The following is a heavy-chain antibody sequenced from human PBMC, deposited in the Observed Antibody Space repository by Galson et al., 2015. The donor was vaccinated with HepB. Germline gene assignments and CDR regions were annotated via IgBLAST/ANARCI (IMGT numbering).Heavy chain of an antibody. V-gene: IGHV3-23*01. Sequence: SLRLSCAASGFTFSSYAMSWVRQAPGKGLEWVPAISGRGGSTYYADSVKGRFTISRDNSKNTLYLQMNSLRAEDTAVYYCAKDGDIVVVVAAPNYFDYWGQGTLVTVSS. CDR3: AKDGDIVVVVAAPNYFDY. J-gene: IGHJ4*02. D-gene: IGHD2-15*01. CDR1: GFTFSSYA. CDR2: ISGRGGST.